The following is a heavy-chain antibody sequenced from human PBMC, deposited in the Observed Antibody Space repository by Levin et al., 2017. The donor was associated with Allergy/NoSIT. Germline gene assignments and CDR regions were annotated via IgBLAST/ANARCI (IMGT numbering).Heavy chain of an antibody. CDR2: INHSGST. CDR1: GGSFSGYY. CDR3: ARRVLGSTSLSLRRWGYYGMDV. Sequence: SPPLSLTCAVYGGSFSGYYWSWIRQPLGTGPEWIGEINHSGSTNYNPSLKSRVTISVDTSKNQFSLKLSSVTAADTAVYYCARRVLGSTSLSLRRWGYYGMDVWGQGTTVTVSS. D-gene: IGHD2-2*01. V-gene: IGHV4-34*01. J-gene: IGHJ6*02.